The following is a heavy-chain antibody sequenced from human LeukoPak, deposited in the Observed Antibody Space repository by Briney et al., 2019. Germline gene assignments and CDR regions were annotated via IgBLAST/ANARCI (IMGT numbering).Heavy chain of an antibody. CDR1: GFTFSSYA. D-gene: IGHD6-6*01. CDR3: ARVAARPREQYYFDY. Sequence: PGGSLRLSCAASGFTFSSYAIHWVRQAPGKGLEWVAVISYDGSNKYYADSVKGRFTISRDNSKNTLYLQMNSLRAEDTAVYYCARVAARPREQYYFDYWGQGTLVTVSS. J-gene: IGHJ4*02. V-gene: IGHV3-30*01. CDR2: ISYDGSNK.